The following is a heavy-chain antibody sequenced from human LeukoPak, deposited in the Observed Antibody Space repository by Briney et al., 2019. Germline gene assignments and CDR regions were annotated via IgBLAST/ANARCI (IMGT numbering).Heavy chain of an antibody. CDR1: GYTFTSYD. CDR3: ARGRKDYYDFWSGPYNWFDP. D-gene: IGHD3-3*01. V-gene: IGHV1-8*01. Sequence: ASVKVSCKASGYTFTSYDINWVRQATGQGLEWMGWMNPNSGNTGYAQKFQGRVTMTRNTSISTAYMELSSLRSEDTAVYYCARGRKDYYDFWSGPYNWFDPWGQGTLVTVSS. CDR2: MNPNSGNT. J-gene: IGHJ5*02.